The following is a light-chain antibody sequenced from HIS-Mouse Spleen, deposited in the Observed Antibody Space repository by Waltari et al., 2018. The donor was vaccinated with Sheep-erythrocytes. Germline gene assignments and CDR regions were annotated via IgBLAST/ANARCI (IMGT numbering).Light chain of an antibody. CDR1: SSHVRRYNY. CDR3: SSYAGSNNWV. V-gene: IGLV2-8*01. Sequence: QSALTQPPSASGSPGQSVTTPCPGTSSHVRRYNYVSWYQQHPGKAPKLMIYEVSKRPSGVPDRFSGSKSGNTASLTVSGLQAEDEADYYCSSYAGSNNWVFGGGTKLTVL. J-gene: IGLJ3*02. CDR2: EVS.